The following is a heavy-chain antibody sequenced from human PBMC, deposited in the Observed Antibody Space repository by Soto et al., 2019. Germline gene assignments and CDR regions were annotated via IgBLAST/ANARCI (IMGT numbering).Heavy chain of an antibody. Sequence: GGSLRLSCAASGFTFSGCAMHWVRQASGKGLEWLGRIRSKPNNYATEYAASVQGRFTISRDDSKNTAYLEMNSLKTEDTAVYYCTRWAYSYGWYFDYWGQGA. CDR1: GFTFSGCA. CDR3: TRWAYSYGWYFDY. J-gene: IGHJ4*02. CDR2: IRSKPNNYAT. D-gene: IGHD6-19*01. V-gene: IGHV3-73*01.